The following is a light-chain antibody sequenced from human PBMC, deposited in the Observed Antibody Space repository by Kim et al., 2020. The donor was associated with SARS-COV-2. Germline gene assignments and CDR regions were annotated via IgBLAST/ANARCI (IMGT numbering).Light chain of an antibody. Sequence: LGQTVRITCQGDSLRSYYASWYQQKPGQAPVLVIYGKNNRPSGIPDRFSGSSAGNTASLTITGAQAEDEADYYCNSRDSSGNHLVVFGGGTQLTVL. CDR3: NSRDSSGNHLVV. CDR1: SLRSYY. CDR2: GKN. V-gene: IGLV3-19*01. J-gene: IGLJ2*01.